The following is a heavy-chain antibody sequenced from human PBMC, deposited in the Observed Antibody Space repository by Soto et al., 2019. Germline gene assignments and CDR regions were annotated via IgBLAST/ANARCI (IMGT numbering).Heavy chain of an antibody. CDR2: ISAYNGNT. CDR1: GYTFSSYG. Sequence: ASVKVSCKASGYTFSSYGITWVRQAPGQGLEWMGWISAYNGNTNYAQKLQGRLAMTTDTSTSTAYMELRSLRSDDTAVYYCARGYTQSTVTPIRYWGQGTLVTVSS. D-gene: IGHD4-17*01. V-gene: IGHV1-18*01. J-gene: IGHJ4*02. CDR3: ARGYTQSTVTPIRY.